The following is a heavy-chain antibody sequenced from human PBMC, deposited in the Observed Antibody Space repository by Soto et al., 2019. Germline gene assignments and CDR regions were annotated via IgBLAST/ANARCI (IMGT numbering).Heavy chain of an antibody. V-gene: IGHV1-3*01. Sequence: QVQFLQSGAEMKKPGASVKISCKTSESTFSRYSIHWVRQVPGQRPEWMGWIHAASGVTQYSQKFQGRVSMTRDTSASEAYMDLTSLRFEDTAVYFCARGWRDLSFSGYDQWGQGTQVTVSS. CDR1: ESTFSRYS. CDR3: ARGWRDLSFSGYDQ. CDR2: IHAASGVT. D-gene: IGHD3-3*02. J-gene: IGHJ4*02.